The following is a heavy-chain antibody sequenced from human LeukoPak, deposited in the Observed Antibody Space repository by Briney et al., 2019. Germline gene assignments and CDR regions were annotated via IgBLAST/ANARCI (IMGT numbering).Heavy chain of an antibody. CDR3: AKDMYSSSWSRVSFYFDY. V-gene: IGHV3-21*04. CDR2: ISSSSSYI. CDR1: GFTFSSYS. D-gene: IGHD6-13*01. J-gene: IGHJ4*02. Sequence: KPGGSLRLSCAASGFTFSSYSMNWVRQAPGKGLEWVSSISSSSSYIYYADSVKGRFTISRDNSKNTLYLQMNSLRAEDTAVYYCAKDMYSSSWSRVSFYFDYWGQGTLVTVSS.